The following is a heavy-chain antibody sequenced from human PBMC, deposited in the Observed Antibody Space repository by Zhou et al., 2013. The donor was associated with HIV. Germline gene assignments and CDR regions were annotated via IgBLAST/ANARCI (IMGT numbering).Heavy chain of an antibody. Sequence: QVQLVQSGAEVKRPGASVQVSCKASGYTFTNYDISWVRQATGQGLEWMGWMNPQSGNKEYAQKLQGRVTMTTDTSTSTAYMELRSLRSDDTAVYYCARFPYYYDSSGHLAYWGQGTLVTVSS. CDR2: MNPQSGNK. CDR3: ARFPYYYDSSGHLAY. V-gene: IGHV1-18*01. CDR1: GYTFTNYD. D-gene: IGHD3-22*01. J-gene: IGHJ4*02.